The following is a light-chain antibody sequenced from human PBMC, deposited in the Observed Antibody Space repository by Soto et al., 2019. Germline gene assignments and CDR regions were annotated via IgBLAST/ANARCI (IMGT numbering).Light chain of an antibody. CDR1: SSSIGAGYD. V-gene: IGLV1-40*01. CDR3: QSYDSSLSVV. Sequence: QSVLTQPPSVSGAPGQRVTISCTGSSSSIGAGYDVHWYQQLPGTAPKLLIYVNINRPSGVPDRFSGSKSGTSASLAITGLQAEDEADYYCQSYDSSLSVVFGGGTQLTVL. J-gene: IGLJ2*01. CDR2: VNI.